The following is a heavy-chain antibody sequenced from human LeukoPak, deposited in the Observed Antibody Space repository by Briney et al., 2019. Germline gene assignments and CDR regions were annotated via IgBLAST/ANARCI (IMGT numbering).Heavy chain of an antibody. Sequence: GGSLRLSCAASGFTFDDYAMHWVRQAPGKGLAWVSGISWNSGSIGYADSVKGRFTISRDNAKNSLYLQMNSLRAEDTALYYCAKDIGSGWYGCFDYWGQGTLVTVSS. CDR2: ISWNSGSI. J-gene: IGHJ4*02. D-gene: IGHD6-19*01. CDR1: GFTFDDYA. CDR3: AKDIGSGWYGCFDY. V-gene: IGHV3-9*01.